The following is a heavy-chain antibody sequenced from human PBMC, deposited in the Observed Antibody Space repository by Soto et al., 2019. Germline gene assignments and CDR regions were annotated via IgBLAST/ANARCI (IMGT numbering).Heavy chain of an antibody. J-gene: IGHJ4*02. CDR3: ARSRSGAVADSFDS. D-gene: IGHD3-10*01. CDR1: GFTFRRHA. Sequence: GGSLSLSCAASGFTFRRHAVHWVRQAPGKGLEWVAAVSSDGSAKYYLDSVKGRFTSSRDNSKNTAFLQLNSLSSEDTAVYYCARSRSGAVADSFDSWGQGTLVTVSS. V-gene: IGHV3-30*04. CDR2: VSSDGSAK.